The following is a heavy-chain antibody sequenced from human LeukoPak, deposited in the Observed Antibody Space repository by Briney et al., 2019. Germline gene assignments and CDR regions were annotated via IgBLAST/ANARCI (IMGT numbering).Heavy chain of an antibody. CDR1: GFSFEEYG. V-gene: IGHV3-9*01. Sequence: QTGGSLRLSCAASGFSFEEYGMHWVRQAPGKGLEWVSGISWKSGSIAYADSVKGRFTISRDNAKNSLYLQMNSLSAEDTALYYCAKDKVRLASQDQYYYMDVWGKGTTVTVSS. J-gene: IGHJ6*03. CDR2: ISWKSGSI. CDR3: AKDKVRLASQDQYYYMDV. D-gene: IGHD3-16*01.